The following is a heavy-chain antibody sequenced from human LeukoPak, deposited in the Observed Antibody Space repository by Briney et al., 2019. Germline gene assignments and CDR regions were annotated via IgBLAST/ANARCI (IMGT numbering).Heavy chain of an antibody. CDR2: ISSSGSTI. Sequence: PGGSLRLSCAASGFTFSDYYMSWIRQAPGKGLEWVSYISSSGSTIYYADSVKGRFTISRDNAKNSLYLQMNSLRAEDTAVYYCARDRGLLWFGELGRGPIDYWGQGTLVTVSS. V-gene: IGHV3-11*01. J-gene: IGHJ4*02. CDR1: GFTFSDYY. D-gene: IGHD3-10*01. CDR3: ARDRGLLWFGELGRGPIDY.